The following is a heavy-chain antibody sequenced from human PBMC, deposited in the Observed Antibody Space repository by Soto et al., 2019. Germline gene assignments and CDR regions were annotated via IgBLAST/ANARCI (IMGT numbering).Heavy chain of an antibody. CDR2: MKPNSGNT. CDR1: GYTLNSYG. V-gene: IGHV1-8*01. Sequence: ASVKVSCKASGYTLNSYGISWVRQATGQGLEWMGWMKPNSGNTGYAQKFQGRVTMTRNTSISTAYMELSSLRSGDTAVYYCARGPVPGYCSGGSCYAGGEFDYWGQGTLVTVSS. D-gene: IGHD2-15*01. J-gene: IGHJ4*02. CDR3: ARGPVPGYCSGGSCYAGGEFDY.